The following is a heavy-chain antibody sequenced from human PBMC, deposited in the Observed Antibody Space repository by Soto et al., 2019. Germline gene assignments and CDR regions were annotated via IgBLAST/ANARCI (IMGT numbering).Heavy chain of an antibody. V-gene: IGHV2-5*02. CDR2: IYWDDDK. D-gene: IGHD3-10*01. J-gene: IGHJ4*02. CDR3: ARLHYYGSGINY. CDR1: GFSLTTTGVG. Sequence: QITLKESGPTLVKPTQTLTLTCSFSGFSLTTTGVGVGWIRQPPGKALEWLAFIYWDDDKRYSPSLKSRLSITKDTSKDEVVLTMINMDPGDTATYYCARLHYYGSGINYWGQGTLVTVSS.